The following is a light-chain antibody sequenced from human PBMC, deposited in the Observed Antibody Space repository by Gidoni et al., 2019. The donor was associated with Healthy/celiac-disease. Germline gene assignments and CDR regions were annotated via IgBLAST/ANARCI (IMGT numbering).Light chain of an antibody. J-gene: IGKJ4*01. Sequence: DIQMTQSPSTLSASVGDRVTITCRASQSISSWLAWYQQKPGKDPKLLIYKASSLESGVPSRFSGSGSGTEFTLTISSLQPDDFATYYCQQYNSYLFGGGTKVEIK. V-gene: IGKV1-5*03. CDR3: QQYNSYL. CDR2: KAS. CDR1: QSISSW.